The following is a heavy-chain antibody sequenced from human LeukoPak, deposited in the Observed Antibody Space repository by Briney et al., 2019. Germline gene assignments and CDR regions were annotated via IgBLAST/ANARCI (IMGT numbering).Heavy chain of an antibody. Sequence: ASVKVSCKVSGYTLTELSMHWVRQAPGKGLEWMGGFGPEDGETIYAQKFQGRVTMTEDTSTDTAYMELSSLRSEDTAVYYCATVGWELASRYFDYWGQGTLVTVSS. V-gene: IGHV1-24*01. CDR1: GYTLTELS. CDR2: FGPEDGET. D-gene: IGHD1-26*01. CDR3: ATVGWELASRYFDY. J-gene: IGHJ4*02.